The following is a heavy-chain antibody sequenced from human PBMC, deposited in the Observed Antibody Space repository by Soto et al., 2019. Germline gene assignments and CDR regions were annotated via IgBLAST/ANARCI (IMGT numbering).Heavy chain of an antibody. V-gene: IGHV2-5*02. CDR3: AHAASLSSPPYYYGMDV. CDR2: IYWDDDK. J-gene: IGHJ6*02. Sequence: QITLKESGPTLVKPTQTLTLTCTFSGFSLSTSGVGVGWIRQPPGKALEWLALIYWDDDKRYSPSLKSRLTITKDTSKNQVVLTMTNMDPVDTATYYCAHAASLSSPPYYYGMDVWGQGTTVTVSS. D-gene: IGHD6-19*01. CDR1: GFSLSTSGVG.